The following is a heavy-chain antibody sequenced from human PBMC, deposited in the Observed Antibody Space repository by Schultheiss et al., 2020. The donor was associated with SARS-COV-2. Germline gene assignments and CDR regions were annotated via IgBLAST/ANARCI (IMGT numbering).Heavy chain of an antibody. J-gene: IGHJ4*02. Sequence: GGSLRLSCAASGFTFSSYAMSWVRQAPGKGLVWVSRINSDGSSTSYADSVKGRFTVSRDNSKNMLYLQMNSLRAEDTAVYYCAKVGRRYSGSYDYWGQGTLVTVSS. CDR2: INSDGSST. CDR3: AKVGRRYSGSYDY. CDR1: GFTFSSYA. D-gene: IGHD1-26*01. V-gene: IGHV3-23*01.